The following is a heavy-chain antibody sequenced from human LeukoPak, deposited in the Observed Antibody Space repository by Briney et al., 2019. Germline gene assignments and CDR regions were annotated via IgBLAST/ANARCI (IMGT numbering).Heavy chain of an antibody. Sequence: GGSLRLSCAASRFTFSSYAMHWVRQAPGKGLEWVAVISYDGSNKYYADSVKGRFTISRDNSKNTLYLQMNSLRAEDTAVYYCARGGGYGPERAFDPWGQGTLVTVSS. J-gene: IGHJ5*02. CDR1: RFTFSSYA. V-gene: IGHV3-30*04. D-gene: IGHD5-18*01. CDR3: ARGGGYGPERAFDP. CDR2: ISYDGSNK.